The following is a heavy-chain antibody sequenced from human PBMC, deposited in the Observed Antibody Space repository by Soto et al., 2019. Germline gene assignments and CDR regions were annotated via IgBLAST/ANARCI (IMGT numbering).Heavy chain of an antibody. J-gene: IGHJ6*02. CDR1: GFTVSINY. CDR2: IYSGGST. D-gene: IGHD2-8*01. V-gene: IGHV3-53*01. CDR3: ARDRPVRGMDV. Sequence: GVALRVSCAASGFTVSINYMRWVRQAPGKGLEWVSVIYSGGSTYYADSVKGRFTISRDNSKNTLYLQMNSLRAEDTAVYYCARDRPVRGMDVWGQGTTVTVSS.